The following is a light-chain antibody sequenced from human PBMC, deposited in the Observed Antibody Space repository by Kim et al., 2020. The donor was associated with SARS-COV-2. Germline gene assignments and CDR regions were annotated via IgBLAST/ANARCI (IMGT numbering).Light chain of an antibody. CDR3: QQNNTHPLT. CDR1: QSISRY. Sequence: DIQMTQSPSSLSASVGDRVTITCRASQSISRYIDWYQQKPGKAPKRLIYAASSLQSGVPSRFSGSGSGTDFTLTISSLQPADFATYYCQQNNTHPLTFGEGTKVDIK. CDR2: AAS. V-gene: IGKV1-39*01. J-gene: IGKJ1*01.